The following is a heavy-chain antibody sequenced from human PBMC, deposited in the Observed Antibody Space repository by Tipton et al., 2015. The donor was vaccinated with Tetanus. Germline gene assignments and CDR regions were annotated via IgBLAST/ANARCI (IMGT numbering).Heavy chain of an antibody. CDR1: GFTFSSYN. CDR3: TKDVGIVLFDY. J-gene: IGHJ4*02. D-gene: IGHD2-8*01. CDR2: ISGTGSTI. Sequence: SLRLSCAASGFTFSSYNMNWVRQAPGKGLEWLSYISGTGSTIDYADSVKGRFTISRDNAKNSLYLQMNGLRDDDTAVYYCTKDVGIVLFDYWGQGTLVTVSS. V-gene: IGHV3-48*02.